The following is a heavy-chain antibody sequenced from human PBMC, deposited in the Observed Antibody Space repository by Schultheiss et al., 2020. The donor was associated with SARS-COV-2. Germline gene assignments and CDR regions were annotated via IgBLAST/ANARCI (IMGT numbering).Heavy chain of an antibody. Sequence: GGSLRLSCKGSGYSFTSYWIGWVRQMPGKGLEWMGIIYPGDSDTRYSPSFQGQVTISADKSISTAYLQWSSLKASDTAMYYCALQYSSSLGRVYYFDYWGQGTLVTVSS. D-gene: IGHD6-13*01. V-gene: IGHV5-51*01. CDR3: ALQYSSSLGRVYYFDY. J-gene: IGHJ4*02. CDR2: IYPGDSDT. CDR1: GYSFTSYW.